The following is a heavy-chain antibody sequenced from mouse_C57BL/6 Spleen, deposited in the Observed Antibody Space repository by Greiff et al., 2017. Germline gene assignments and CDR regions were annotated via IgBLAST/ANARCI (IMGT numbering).Heavy chain of an antibody. V-gene: IGHV1-69*01. CDR3: ARKNFYAMDY. J-gene: IGHJ4*01. Sequence: QVQLQQSGAELVMPGASVKLSCKASGYTFPSYWMHWVKQRPGQGLEWIGEIDPSDSYTNYNQKFKGKSTLTVDKSSSTAYMQLSSLTSEDSAVYYCARKNFYAMDYWGQGTSVTVSS. CDR1: GYTFPSYW. CDR2: IDPSDSYT.